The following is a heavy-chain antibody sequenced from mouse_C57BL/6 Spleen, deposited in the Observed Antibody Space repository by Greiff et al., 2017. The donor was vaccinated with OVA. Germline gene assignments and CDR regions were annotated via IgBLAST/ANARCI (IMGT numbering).Heavy chain of an antibody. CDR1: GYTFTSYT. CDR3: ARDGSSPSFAY. Sequence: QVQLQQSGAELARPGASVKMSCKASGYTFTSYTMHWVKQRPGQGLEWIGYINPSSGYTTYNQKFKDKATLTADKSSSTAYMQLSSLTSEDSAVYYCARDGSSPSFAYWGQGTLVTVSA. V-gene: IGHV1-4*01. D-gene: IGHD1-1*01. CDR2: INPSSGYT. J-gene: IGHJ3*01.